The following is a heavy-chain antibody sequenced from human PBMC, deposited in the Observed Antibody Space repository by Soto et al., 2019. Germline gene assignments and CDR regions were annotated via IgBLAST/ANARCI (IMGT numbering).Heavy chain of an antibody. J-gene: IGHJ4*02. Sequence: SVKVSCKASGGTFSSYAISWVRQAPGQGLEWVGGIIPIFGTANYAQKFQGRVTITADESTSTAYMELSSLRSEDTAVYYCARDLNVDGIAAAATGYWGQGTLVTVSS. V-gene: IGHV1-69*13. CDR2: IIPIFGTA. CDR1: GGTFSSYA. D-gene: IGHD6-13*01. CDR3: ARDLNVDGIAAAATGY.